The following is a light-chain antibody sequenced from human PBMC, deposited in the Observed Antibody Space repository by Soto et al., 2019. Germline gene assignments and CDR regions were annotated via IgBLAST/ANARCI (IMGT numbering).Light chain of an antibody. CDR1: QTIDTR. Sequence: DIQMTQSPSSLSSSVGDRVTITCRATQTIDTRLAWYQQKPGEAPKLLIYDASSLENGVPSRFSGSGSGTEFTLTISGLQPDDFATYYCQHYDTCRATFGLGTKVDI. CDR3: QHYDTCRAT. CDR2: DAS. V-gene: IGKV1-5*01. J-gene: IGKJ1*01.